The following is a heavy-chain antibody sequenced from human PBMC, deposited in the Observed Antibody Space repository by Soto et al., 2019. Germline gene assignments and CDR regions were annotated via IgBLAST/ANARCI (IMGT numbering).Heavy chain of an antibody. CDR2: IVVGSGNT. J-gene: IGHJ4*02. D-gene: IGHD3-3*01. CDR1: GFTFTSSA. Sequence: SVKVSCKASGFTFTSSAVQWVRQARGQRLEWIGWIVVGSGNTNYAQKFQERVTITRDMSTSTAYMELSSLRSEDTAVYYCAAALPYYDFWSGYYGWGQGTLVTAPQ. CDR3: AAALPYYDFWSGYYG. V-gene: IGHV1-58*01.